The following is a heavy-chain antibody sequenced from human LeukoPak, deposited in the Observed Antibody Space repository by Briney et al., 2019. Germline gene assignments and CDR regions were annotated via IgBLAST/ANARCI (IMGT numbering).Heavy chain of an antibody. D-gene: IGHD6-19*01. CDR3: ASSGWYGDYFDY. J-gene: IGHJ4*02. CDR2: IYHSGST. Sequence: PSETLSLTCAVSGYSISSGYYWGWIRQPPGKGLGWIGSIYHSGSTYYNPSLKSRVTISVDTSKNQFSLKLSSVTAADTAVFYCASSGWYGDYFDYWGQGTLVTVSS. V-gene: IGHV4-38-2*01. CDR1: GYSISSGYY.